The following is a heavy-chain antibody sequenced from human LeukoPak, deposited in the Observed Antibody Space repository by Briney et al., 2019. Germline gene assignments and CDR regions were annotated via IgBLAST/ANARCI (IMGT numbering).Heavy chain of an antibody. CDR2: INPNSGGT. V-gene: IGHV1-2*02. Sequence: ASVKVSCKASGYTFTGYYMHWVRQAPGQGLEWMGWINPNSGGTNYAQKFQGRVTMTRDTSISTAYMELSRLRSDDTAVYYCARVRYYDFWSGYSPDAFDIWGQGTMVTVSS. J-gene: IGHJ3*02. CDR3: ARVRYYDFWSGYSPDAFDI. D-gene: IGHD3-3*01. CDR1: GYTFTGYY.